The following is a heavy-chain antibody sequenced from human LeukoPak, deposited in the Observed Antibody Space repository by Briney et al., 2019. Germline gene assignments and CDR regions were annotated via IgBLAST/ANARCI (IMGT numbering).Heavy chain of an antibody. V-gene: IGHV1-2*02. Sequence: SVKVSCKASGYTFTDYYMHWVQQAPGQGLDWMGWINPNSGGTNYAQKFQGRGTMTRDTSISTAYMELSRLRSDDTAVYYCASPYNWNDGEDYYYYGMDVWGQGTTVTVSS. CDR2: INPNSGGT. CDR1: GYTFTDYY. D-gene: IGHD1-20*01. J-gene: IGHJ6*02. CDR3: ASPYNWNDGEDYYYYGMDV.